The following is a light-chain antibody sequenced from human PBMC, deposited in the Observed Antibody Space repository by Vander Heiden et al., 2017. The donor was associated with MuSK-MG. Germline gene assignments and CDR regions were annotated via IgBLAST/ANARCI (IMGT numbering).Light chain of an antibody. CDR3: QQYYSTPT. J-gene: IGKJ1*01. V-gene: IGKV1-NL1*01. CDR2: AAS. CDR1: QGISNS. Sequence: DIQMTQSPSSLSASVGDRVTITCRASQGISNSLAWYQQTPGKAPKLLLYAASRLESGVPSRFGSSGSGTDYTLTISSLQPEDFATYYCQQYYSTPTFGQGTKVEIK.